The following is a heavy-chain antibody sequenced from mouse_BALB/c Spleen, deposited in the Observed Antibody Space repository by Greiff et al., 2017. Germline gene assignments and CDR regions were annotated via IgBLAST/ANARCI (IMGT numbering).Heavy chain of an antibody. CDR3: AIRAMDY. J-gene: IGHJ4*01. Sequence: EVKLMESGGGLVQPGGSRKLSCAASGFTFSSFGMHWVRQAPEKGLEWVAYISSGSSTIYYADTVKGRFTISRDNPKNTLFLQMTSLRSEDTAMYYCAIRAMDYWGQGTSVTVSS. CDR1: GFTFSSFG. V-gene: IGHV5-17*02. CDR2: ISSGSSTI.